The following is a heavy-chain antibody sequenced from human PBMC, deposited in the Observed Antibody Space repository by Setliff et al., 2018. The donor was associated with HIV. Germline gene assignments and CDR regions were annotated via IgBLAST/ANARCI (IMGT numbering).Heavy chain of an antibody. V-gene: IGHV1-18*01. CDR3: ARGSGSYSLRSMDV. J-gene: IGHJ6*03. CDR2: ISAYNGNT. CDR1: GYTFTNYG. D-gene: IGHD1-26*01. Sequence: ASVKVSCKASGYTFTNYGISWVRQAPGQGLEWMGWISAYNGNTNYAQKVQGRVTMTTDTSTSTSYMELRSLRSDDTAVYYCARGSGSYSLRSMDVWGKGTTVTVSS.